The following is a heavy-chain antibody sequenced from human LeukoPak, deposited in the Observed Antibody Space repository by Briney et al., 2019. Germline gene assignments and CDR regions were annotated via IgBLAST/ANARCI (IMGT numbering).Heavy chain of an antibody. CDR1: GFTSSSYA. CDR3: AKDQNTVATAPFDY. D-gene: IGHD4-17*01. J-gene: IGHJ4*02. CDR2: INSAGST. V-gene: IGHV3-23*01. Sequence: GGSLRLSCAASGFTSSSYAMSWVRQAPGKGLEWVSAINSAGSTYYGDSVRGRFTISRDNSKNVLYLQMNSLRAEDTALYYCAKDQNTVATAPFDYWGQGTLVTVSS.